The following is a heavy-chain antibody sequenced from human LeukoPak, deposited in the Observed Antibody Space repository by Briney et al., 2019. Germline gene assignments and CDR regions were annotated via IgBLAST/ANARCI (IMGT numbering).Heavy chain of an antibody. D-gene: IGHD3-10*01. V-gene: IGHV1-2*06. J-gene: IGHJ4*02. CDR1: GYTFTGYY. CDR3: VITMVRGVIITRDY. Sequence: ASVKVSXKASGYTFTGYYMHWVRQAPGQGLEWMGRINPNSGGTNYAQKFQGRVTMTRDTSISTAYMELSRLRSDDTAVYYCVITMVRGVIITRDYWGQGTLVTVSS. CDR2: INPNSGGT.